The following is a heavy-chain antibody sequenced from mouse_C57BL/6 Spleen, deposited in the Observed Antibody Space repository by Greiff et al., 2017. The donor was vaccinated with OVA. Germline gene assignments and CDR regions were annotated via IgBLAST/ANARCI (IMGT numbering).Heavy chain of an antibody. Sequence: DVKLVESGGGLVKPGGSLKLSCAASGFTFSSYAMSWVRQTPEKRLEWVATISDGGSYTYYPDNVKGRFTISRDNAKNNLYLQMSHLKSEDTAMYYCARDTPIYGSRGYFDVWGTGTTVTVSS. CDR2: ISDGGSYT. CDR3: ARDTPIYGSRGYFDV. J-gene: IGHJ1*03. V-gene: IGHV5-4*01. D-gene: IGHD1-1*01. CDR1: GFTFSSYA.